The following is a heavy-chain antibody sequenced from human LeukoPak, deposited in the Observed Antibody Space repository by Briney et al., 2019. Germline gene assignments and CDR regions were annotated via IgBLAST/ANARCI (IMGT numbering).Heavy chain of an antibody. CDR2: IYYSGST. CDR3: ARAPRGAAARWFDP. CDR1: GGSISGDY. J-gene: IGHJ5*02. D-gene: IGHD6-13*01. Sequence: PSETLSLTCTVSGGSISGDYWTWIRQPPGKGLEWIGYIYYSGSTNYNPSLKSRVTISLDTSKNQFSLKLSPATAADTAVYYCARAPRGAAARWFDPWGQGTLVTVSS. V-gene: IGHV4-59*01.